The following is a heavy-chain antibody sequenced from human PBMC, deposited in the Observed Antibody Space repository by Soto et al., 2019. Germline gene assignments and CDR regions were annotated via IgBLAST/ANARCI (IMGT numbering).Heavy chain of an antibody. CDR1: GFTFSRNG. D-gene: IGHD1-26*01. CDR3: ARWVGGSMSENSGKYDS. J-gene: IGHJ5*01. V-gene: IGHV3-30*03. CDR2: VSYDGTKK. Sequence: QVQLVESGGGVVQPGTSLRLTCAGSGFTFSRNGMHWVRQAPGKGLEWVALVSYDGTKKYYVDSVKGRFTISRDNSEKTLYLQMNSLRAEDTAVYYCARWVGGSMSENSGKYDSWGQGTLVTVSS.